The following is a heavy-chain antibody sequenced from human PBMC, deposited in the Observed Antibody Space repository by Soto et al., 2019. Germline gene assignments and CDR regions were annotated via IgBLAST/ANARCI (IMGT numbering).Heavy chain of an antibody. D-gene: IGHD6-19*01. CDR1: GGSISSYY. Sequence: QVQLQESGPGLVKPSETLSLTCTVSGGSISSYYWCWIRQPPGKGLEWIGYIYYSGSTNYNPSLKSRVTISVDTSKNQFSLKLSSVTAADTAVYYCARVGGSSGWYIIYYWGQGTLVTVSS. V-gene: IGHV4-59*01. CDR2: IYYSGST. CDR3: ARVGGSSGWYIIYY. J-gene: IGHJ4*02.